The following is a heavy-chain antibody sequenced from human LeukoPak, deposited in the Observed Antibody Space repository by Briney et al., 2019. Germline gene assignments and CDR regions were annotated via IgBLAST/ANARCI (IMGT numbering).Heavy chain of an antibody. V-gene: IGHV1-18*01. CDR1: GNTLTSYG. CDR2: ISAYNGNT. CDR3: ARAPRIRGGVGTGGFDP. J-gene: IGHJ5*02. Sequence: VASVKVSCKASGNTLTSYGISWVRQAPGQGLEWMGWISAYNGNTHYAQKLQGRVTMTTDTSTSTAYMELRSLRSDDTAVYYCARAPRIRGGVGTGGFDPWGQGTLVTVSS. D-gene: IGHD1-1*01.